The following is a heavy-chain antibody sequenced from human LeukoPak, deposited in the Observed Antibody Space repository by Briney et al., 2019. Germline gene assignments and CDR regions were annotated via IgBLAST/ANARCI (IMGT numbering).Heavy chain of an antibody. J-gene: IGHJ4*02. CDR1: GFXFSSYW. D-gene: IGHD3-10*01. Sequence: PGGSLRLSCAASGFXFSSYWMSWVRQAPGKGLEWVAHIKHDGREEYYVDSVKGRFTISRDNAKNSLYLQMNSLRAEDTAVYYCARWGYYGSGSYCFDYWGQGTLVTVSS. V-gene: IGHV3-7*04. CDR2: IKHDGREE. CDR3: ARWGYYGSGSYCFDY.